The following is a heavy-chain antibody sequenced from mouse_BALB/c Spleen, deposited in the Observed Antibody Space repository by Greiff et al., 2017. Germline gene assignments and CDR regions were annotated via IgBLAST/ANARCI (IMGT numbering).Heavy chain of an antibody. CDR2: ISYSGST. V-gene: IGHV3-2*02. CDR1: GYSITSDYA. J-gene: IGHJ4*01. Sequence: VQLQQSGPGLVKPSQSLSLTCTVTGYSITSDYAWNWIRQFPGNKLEWMGYISYSGSTSYNPSLKSRISITRDTSKNQFFLQLNSVTTEDTATYYCARHGNYYAMDYWGQGTSVTVSS. D-gene: IGHD2-1*01. CDR3: ARHGNYYAMDY.